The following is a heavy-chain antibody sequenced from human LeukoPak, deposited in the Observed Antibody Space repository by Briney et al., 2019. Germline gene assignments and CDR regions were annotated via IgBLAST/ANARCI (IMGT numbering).Heavy chain of an antibody. V-gene: IGHV1-8*01. CDR3: ARGLPRRRPCGGDCYLYYFDY. J-gene: IGHJ4*02. Sequence: ASVKVSCKASGYTFTSYDINWVRQATGQGLEWMGWMNPNSGNTGYAQKFQGRVTMTRNTSISTAYMELGSLRSEDTAVYYCARGLPRRRPCGGDCYLYYFDYWGQGTLVTVSS. CDR1: GYTFTSYD. D-gene: IGHD2-21*02. CDR2: MNPNSGNT.